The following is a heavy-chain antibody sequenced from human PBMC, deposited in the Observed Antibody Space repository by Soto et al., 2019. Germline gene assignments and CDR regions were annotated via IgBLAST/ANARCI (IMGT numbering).Heavy chain of an antibody. CDR2: INHSGST. D-gene: IGHD3-9*01. CDR3: ARDYYDILTGYLNAFDI. CDR1: GGSFSGYY. Sequence: QVQLQQWGAGLLKPSETLSLTCAVYGGSFSGYYWSWIRQPPGKGLEWIGEINHSGSTNYNPSLKGRVTISVDTSKNQFSLKLSSVTAADTAVYYCARDYYDILTGYLNAFDIWGQGTMVTVSS. V-gene: IGHV4-34*01. J-gene: IGHJ3*02.